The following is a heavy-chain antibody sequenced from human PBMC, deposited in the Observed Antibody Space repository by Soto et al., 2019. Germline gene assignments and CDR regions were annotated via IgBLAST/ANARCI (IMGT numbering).Heavy chain of an antibody. J-gene: IGHJ4*02. V-gene: IGHV3-23*01. Sequence: PGGSLRLSCASSGFTFSSYAMSWVRQAPGKGLEWVSAISGSGGSTYYADSVKGRYTISRDNSKNTLYLQMNSLRAEDTAVYYCAKDLTTVVTPIDYWGQGTLVTVSS. CDR2: ISGSGGST. CDR3: AKDLTTVVTPIDY. D-gene: IGHD4-17*01. CDR1: GFTFSSYA.